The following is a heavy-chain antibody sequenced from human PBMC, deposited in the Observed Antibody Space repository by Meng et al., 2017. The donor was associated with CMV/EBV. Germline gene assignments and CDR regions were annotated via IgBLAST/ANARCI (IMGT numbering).Heavy chain of an antibody. D-gene: IGHD6-13*01. J-gene: IGHJ4*02. Sequence: KASGYTFTGYYMHWVRQAPGQGLEWMGWINPNSGGTNYAQKFQGRVTMTRDTSISTAYMELSRLRSDDTAVYYCARGMKRQLVDFDYWGQGTLVTVSS. CDR2: INPNSGGT. CDR1: GYTFTGYY. CDR3: ARGMKRQLVDFDY. V-gene: IGHV1-2*02.